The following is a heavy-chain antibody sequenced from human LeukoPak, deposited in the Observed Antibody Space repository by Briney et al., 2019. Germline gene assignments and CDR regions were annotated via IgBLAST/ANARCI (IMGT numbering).Heavy chain of an antibody. CDR1: GGSISSSIHY. J-gene: IGHJ4*02. CDR3: ARLPDCSSTTCLNDK. CDR2: IYYSGST. V-gene: IGHV4-39*01. D-gene: IGHD2-2*01. Sequence: SETLSLTCTVSGGSISSSIHYWGWIRQPPGKGLEWIGSIYYSGSTYYNPSLKSRVTISVDTSKSQFSLKLRSLTAADTAVYYCARLPDCSSTTCLNDKWGQGTLVTASS.